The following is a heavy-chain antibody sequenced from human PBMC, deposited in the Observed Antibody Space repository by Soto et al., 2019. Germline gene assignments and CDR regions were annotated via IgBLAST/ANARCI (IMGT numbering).Heavy chain of an antibody. D-gene: IGHD2-15*01. Sequence: PSETLSLTCTVSGGSVSSGSYYWSWIRQPPGKGLEWIGYIYYSGSTNYNPSLKSRVTISVDTSKNQFSLKLSSVTAADTAVYYCARVGPYCSGGSCYPYGMDVWVQGTTVTVSS. V-gene: IGHV4-61*01. CDR2: IYYSGST. CDR3: ARVGPYCSGGSCYPYGMDV. J-gene: IGHJ6*02. CDR1: GGSVSSGSYY.